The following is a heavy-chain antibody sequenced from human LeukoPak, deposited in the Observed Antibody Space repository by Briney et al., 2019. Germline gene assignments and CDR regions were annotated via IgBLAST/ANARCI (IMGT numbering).Heavy chain of an antibody. J-gene: IGHJ5*02. CDR3: ARAGDTSGQQRPLEYES. CDR1: GYSISSGYY. Sequence: SETLSLTCTVSGYSISSGYYWGWIRQPPVKGLEWIGSLYHSGTKYYNPSLKSRVTISVDKSKNQFSLRLSSVTAADTAVYYCARAGDTSGQQRPLEYESWGQGTLVIVST. D-gene: IGHD3-22*01. CDR2: LYHSGTK. V-gene: IGHV4-38-2*02.